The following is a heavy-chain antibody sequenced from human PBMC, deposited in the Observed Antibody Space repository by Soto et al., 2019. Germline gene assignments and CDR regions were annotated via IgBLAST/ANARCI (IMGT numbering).Heavy chain of an antibody. J-gene: IGHJ4*02. CDR3: TRDPVYDSSAWYFDY. Sequence: EVQLVESGGGLVQPGRSLRLSCTASGFTFGDYAMNWVRQAPGKGLEWVGFIRSKAYGGTTEYAASVKGRFTISRDDSKSIAYLQMNSLKPEDTAVYYCTRDPVYDSSAWYFDYWGQGTLVTVSS. D-gene: IGHD3-22*01. V-gene: IGHV3-49*04. CDR2: IRSKAYGGTT. CDR1: GFTFGDYA.